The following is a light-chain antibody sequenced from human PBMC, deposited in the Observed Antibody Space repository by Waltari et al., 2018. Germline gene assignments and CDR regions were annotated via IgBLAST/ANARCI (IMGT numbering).Light chain of an antibody. J-gene: IGLJ2*01. CDR3: CSYAGSYTVV. CDR1: SSDVGGYHY. V-gene: IGLV2-11*01. Sequence: QSALTQPRSVSGSPGQSVTISCTGTSSDVGGYHYVPWYQQPPGKAPKLMIYDVSTRPSGVPDRFSGSKSGNTASLTISGLQAEDEADYYCCSYAGSYTVVFGGGTKLTVL. CDR2: DVS.